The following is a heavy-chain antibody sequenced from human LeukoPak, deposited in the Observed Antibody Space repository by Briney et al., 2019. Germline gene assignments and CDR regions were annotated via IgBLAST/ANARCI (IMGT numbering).Heavy chain of an antibody. CDR2: IYYSGST. CDR3: ARERERGYSYGYFDY. CDR1: GGSISSYY. V-gene: IGHV4-59*01. J-gene: IGHJ4*02. D-gene: IGHD5-18*01. Sequence: SETLSLTCTVSGGSISSYYWSWIRQSPGKGLEWIGYIYYSGSTNYNPSLKSRVTISVDTSKNQFSLKLSSVTAADTAVYYCARERERGYSYGYFDYWGQGTLVTVSS.